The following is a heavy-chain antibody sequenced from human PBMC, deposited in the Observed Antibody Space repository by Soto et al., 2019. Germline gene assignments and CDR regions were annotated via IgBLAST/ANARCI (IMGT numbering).Heavy chain of an antibody. J-gene: IGHJ4*02. Sequence: SVKVSCKTSGFTFSNSAMQWVRRARGQRPEWIGWIVVASGYANLAPKFQQRVVMTRDMSIRTAYMELSSLTSDDTAVYFCAADVIAVAGDFDYWGQGTLVTVS. CDR2: IVVASGYA. CDR3: AADVIAVAGDFDY. D-gene: IGHD6-19*01. V-gene: IGHV1-58*02. CDR1: GFTFSNSA.